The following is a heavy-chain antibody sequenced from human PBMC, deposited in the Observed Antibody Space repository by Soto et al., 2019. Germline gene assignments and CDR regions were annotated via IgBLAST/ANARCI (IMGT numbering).Heavy chain of an antibody. CDR1: GFSFSDYY. V-gene: IGHV3-11*01. J-gene: IGHJ4*01. CDR3: ARARGPKQWLAHFDS. D-gene: IGHD6-19*01. CDR2: IISPGNSI. Sequence: PGVTLRLSCAASGFSFSDYYMSWIRQAPGKGLEWVSYIISPGNSIYYEDSVKGRFTISRENPKKSMYLQLTSLRHEDTAVYYCARARGPKQWLAHFDSWGHGTMCTVSS.